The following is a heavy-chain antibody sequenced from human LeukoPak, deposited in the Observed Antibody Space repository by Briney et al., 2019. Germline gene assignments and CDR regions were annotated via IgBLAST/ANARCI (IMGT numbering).Heavy chain of an antibody. J-gene: IGHJ4*02. CDR3: ARARGYMYYDFWSGYSYFDY. Sequence: SETLSLTCTVSGGSISSYYWSWIRQPAGKGLEWIGRIYTSGSTNYNPSLKSRVTMSVDTSKNQFSLKLSSVTAADTAVYYCARARGYMYYDFWSGYSYFDYWGQGTLVTVSS. D-gene: IGHD3-3*01. CDR2: IYTSGST. V-gene: IGHV4-4*07. CDR1: GGSISSYY.